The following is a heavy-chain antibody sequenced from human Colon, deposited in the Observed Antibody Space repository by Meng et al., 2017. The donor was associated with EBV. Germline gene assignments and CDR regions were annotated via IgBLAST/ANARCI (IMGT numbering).Heavy chain of an antibody. CDR3: ARGKQDAWELLAY. Sequence: VRLQGSLLGVVNPSGTLSMTCGVSGFSISSNSRWTWVRQPPGKGLEWIGDIDDSGSTNYNPSLNSRITISVDKSKNNFSLKVNSVTAADTAVYYCARGKQDAWELLAYWGQGALVTVSS. V-gene: IGHV4-4*02. CDR1: GFSISSNSR. D-gene: IGHD1-26*01. CDR2: IDDSGST. J-gene: IGHJ4*02.